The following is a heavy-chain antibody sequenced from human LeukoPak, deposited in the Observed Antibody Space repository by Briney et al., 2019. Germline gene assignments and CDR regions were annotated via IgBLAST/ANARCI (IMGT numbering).Heavy chain of an antibody. CDR3: ARMSYEDYGDYVSFDY. CDR1: GGSISSYY. V-gene: IGHV4-4*07. Sequence: PSETLSLTCTVSGGSISSYYWSWIRQPAGKGLEWIGRIYTSGSTNYNPSLKSRVTISVDTSKNQFSLKLSSVTAADTAVYYCARMSYEDYGDYVSFDYWGQGTLVTVSS. CDR2: IYTSGST. J-gene: IGHJ4*02. D-gene: IGHD4-17*01.